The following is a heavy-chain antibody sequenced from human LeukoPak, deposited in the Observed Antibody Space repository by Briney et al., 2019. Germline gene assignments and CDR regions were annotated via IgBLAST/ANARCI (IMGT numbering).Heavy chain of an antibody. CDR1: GYSIDSVYY. V-gene: IGHV4-30-4*08. CDR3: ARGLIRLSWFDP. D-gene: IGHD2-8*01. CDR2: IYYSGST. J-gene: IGHJ5*02. Sequence: TSETLSLTCTVSGYSIDSVYYWGWIRQPPGKGLEWIGYIYYSGSTYYNPSLKSRVTISVDTSKNQFSLKLSSVTAADTAVYYCARGLIRLSWFDPWGQGTLVTVSS.